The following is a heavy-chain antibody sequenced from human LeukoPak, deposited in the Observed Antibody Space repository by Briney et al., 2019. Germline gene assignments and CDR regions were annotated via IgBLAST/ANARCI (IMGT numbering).Heavy chain of an antibody. J-gene: IGHJ4*02. D-gene: IGHD3-10*01. CDR3: ARARTVLLWFGDLPGY. V-gene: IGHV1-2*06. CDR2: INPNSGGT. Sequence: ASVKVSCKASGYTFTSYYMHWVRQAPGQGLEWMGRINPNSGGTNYAQKFQGRVTMTRDTSISTAYMELSRLRSDDTAVYYCARARTVLLWFGDLPGYWGQGTLVTVSS. CDR1: GYTFTSYY.